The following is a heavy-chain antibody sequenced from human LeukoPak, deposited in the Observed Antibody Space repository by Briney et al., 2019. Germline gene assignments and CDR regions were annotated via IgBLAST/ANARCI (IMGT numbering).Heavy chain of an antibody. J-gene: IGHJ4*02. V-gene: IGHV3-9*01. D-gene: IGHD6-19*01. CDR1: GFTFDDYA. CDR2: ISWNSGSI. CDR3: ARGVRIAVAGNIDY. Sequence: PGRSLRLSCAASGFTFDDYAMHWVRQAPGKGLEWVSGISWNSGSIGYADSVKGRFTISRDNAKNSLYLQMNSLRAEDTAVYYCARGVRIAVAGNIDYWGRGTLVTVSS.